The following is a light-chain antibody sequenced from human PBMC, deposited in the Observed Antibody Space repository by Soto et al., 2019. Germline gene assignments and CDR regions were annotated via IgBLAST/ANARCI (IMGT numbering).Light chain of an antibody. J-gene: IGKJ4*01. V-gene: IGKV1-5*03. CDR2: KAS. CDR3: QQYNSFSLT. CDR1: QSISSW. Sequence: DIQMTQSPSTLSASVGDRVTITCRASQSISSWLAWYQQKPGKAPKLLIYKASNLESGVPARFSGSGSGTEFTLTINSLQPDDFATYDCQQYNSFSLTFGGGTKVEIK.